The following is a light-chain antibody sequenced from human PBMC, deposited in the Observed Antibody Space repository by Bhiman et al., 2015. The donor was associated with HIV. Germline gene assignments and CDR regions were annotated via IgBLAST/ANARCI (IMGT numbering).Light chain of an antibody. Sequence: QSALTQPASVSGSPGQSITISCTGTSSNIGNYNYVSWYQHHPGKVPKLMIFDVSKRPSGVSDRFSGSKSGNTASLTISGLQAEDEADYYCSSHTSRDLQVFGSGTTVTVL. CDR1: SSNIGNYNY. J-gene: IGLJ1*01. V-gene: IGLV2-14*03. CDR2: DVS. CDR3: SSHTSRDLQV.